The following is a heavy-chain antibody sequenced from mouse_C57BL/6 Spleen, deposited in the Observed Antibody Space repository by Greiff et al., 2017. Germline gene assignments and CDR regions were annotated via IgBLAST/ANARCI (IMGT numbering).Heavy chain of an antibody. CDR3: AGVYDGYSAWFAY. CDR2: INPNNGGT. CDR1: GYTFTDYY. V-gene: IGHV1-26*01. D-gene: IGHD2-3*01. Sequence: VQLKQSGPELVKPGASVKISCKASGYTFTDYYMNWVKQSHGKSLEWIGDINPNNGGTSYNQKFKGKATLPVDKSSSTAYMELRSLTSEDSAVYYCAGVYDGYSAWFAYWGQGTLVTVSA. J-gene: IGHJ3*01.